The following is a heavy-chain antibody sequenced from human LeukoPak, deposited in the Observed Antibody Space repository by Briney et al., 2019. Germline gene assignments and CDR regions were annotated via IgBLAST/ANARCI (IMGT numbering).Heavy chain of an antibody. CDR1: GFTFNNHA. V-gene: IGHV3-23*01. Sequence: GGSLRLSCAASGFTFNNHAMSWVRQAPGKGLEWVSTISGSDDNTYYADSVKGRFTISRDISKNTLYLQMNSLRADDTAVYYCAKVTGDYYDTSGAFDYWGQGTLVTVSS. D-gene: IGHD3-22*01. CDR3: AKVTGDYYDTSGAFDY. CDR2: ISGSDDNT. J-gene: IGHJ4*02.